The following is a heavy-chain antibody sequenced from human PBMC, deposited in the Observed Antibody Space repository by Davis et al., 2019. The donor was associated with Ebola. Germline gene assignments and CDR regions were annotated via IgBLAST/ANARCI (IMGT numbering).Heavy chain of an antibody. CDR3: AREDTVTTLDP. CDR2: ISAYKGNT. V-gene: IGHV1-18*04. D-gene: IGHD4-17*01. CDR1: GYTFTSYV. J-gene: IGHJ5*02. Sequence: ASVKVSCKASGYTFTSYVISWVRQAPGQGLEWMGWISAYKGNTNYVQKFQGRVTMTTDTSTSTAYMELRSLRSDDTAVYYCAREDTVTTLDPWGQGTLVTVSS.